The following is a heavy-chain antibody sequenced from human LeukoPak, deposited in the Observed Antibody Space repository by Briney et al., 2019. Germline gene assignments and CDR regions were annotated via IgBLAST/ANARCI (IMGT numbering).Heavy chain of an antibody. CDR3: ARAGVDTAMIPKYYFDS. D-gene: IGHD5-18*01. Sequence: ASVKVSCKASGGTFSSYVISWVRQAPGQGLEWMRRIIPILAIVNYAQKFQGRVTITADKSTSTSYLELSSLRSEDTAVYYCARAGVDTAMIPKYYFDSWGQGTLVTVSS. CDR2: IIPILAIV. CDR1: GGTFSSYV. V-gene: IGHV1-69*04. J-gene: IGHJ4*02.